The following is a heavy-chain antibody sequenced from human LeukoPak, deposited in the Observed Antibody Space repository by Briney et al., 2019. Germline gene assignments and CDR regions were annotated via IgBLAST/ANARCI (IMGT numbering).Heavy chain of an antibody. CDR3: ARDFVAAVPRGIDC. CDR2: ISYDGSNK. J-gene: IGHJ4*02. CDR1: GFTFSSYG. V-gene: IGHV3-30*19. Sequence: GGSLRLSCAASGFTFSSYGMHWVRQAPGKGLEWVAVISYDGSNKYYADSGKGRFTISRDNSKNTLYLQMNSLRAEDTAVYYCARDFVAAVPRGIDCWGQGTLVTVSS. D-gene: IGHD6-13*01.